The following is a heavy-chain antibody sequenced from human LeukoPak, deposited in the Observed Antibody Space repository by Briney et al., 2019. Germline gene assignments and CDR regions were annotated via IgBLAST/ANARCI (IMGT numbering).Heavy chain of an antibody. CDR3: ARDSSTTNYYYGMDV. V-gene: IGHV3-64*01. J-gene: IGHJ6*02. CDR1: GFTFSNYA. CDR2: ISSNGGST. Sequence: GGSLRLSCAASGFTFSNYAMHWVRQAPGKGLEYVSAISSNGGSTYYANSVKGRFTISRDNSKNTLYLQMGNLRAEDMAVYYCARDSSTTNYYYGMDVWGQGTTVTVSS. D-gene: IGHD2-2*01.